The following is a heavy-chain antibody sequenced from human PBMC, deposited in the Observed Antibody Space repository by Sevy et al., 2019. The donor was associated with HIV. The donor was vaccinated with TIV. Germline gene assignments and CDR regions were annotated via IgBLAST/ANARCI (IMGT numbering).Heavy chain of an antibody. D-gene: IGHD6-13*01. CDR3: ANSRGRYEGSSWLYYYYIMDV. CDR2: ISNDGSDK. V-gene: IGHV3-30*18. Sequence: GGSLRLSCAAAGFTFSRYGMHWARQAPGKGLEWVAVISNDGSDKEYAESVKGRFTVSRDNSKDTVYLQMNSLRPDDTAVYYCANSRGRYEGSSWLYYYYIMDVWGPGTTVTVSS. J-gene: IGHJ6*02. CDR1: GFTFSRYG.